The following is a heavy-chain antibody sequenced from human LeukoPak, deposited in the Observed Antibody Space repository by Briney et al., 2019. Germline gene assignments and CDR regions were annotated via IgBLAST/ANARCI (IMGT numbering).Heavy chain of an antibody. CDR2: VYYSGST. CDR3: ARHRGSGSSSIPFDY. D-gene: IGHD3-10*01. V-gene: IGHV4-39*01. CDR1: GASIITGSPY. J-gene: IGHJ4*02. Sequence: SETLSLTCAVSGASIITGSPYWGWIRQSPGKGPEWIGTVYYSGSTYYNSSLKSRVTLSVDTSKNQFSLRLTSVTASDTAVYFCARHRGSGSSSIPFDYWGQGTLVTVSS.